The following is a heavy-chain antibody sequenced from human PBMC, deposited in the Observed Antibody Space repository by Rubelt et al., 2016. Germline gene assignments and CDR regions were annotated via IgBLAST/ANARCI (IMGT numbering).Heavy chain of an antibody. CDR2: INPKSGGT. Sequence: QVQLVQSGAEVKKPGASVKVSCKASGYTFTGYYMHWVRQAPGQGLGWMGWINPKSGGTNYAQKFQGRVTRTRDTSIITAYMELSRRRSDDTAVYYCARDLYKGPRWLVAYWGQGTLVTVSS. CDR1: GYTFTGYY. V-gene: IGHV1-2*02. D-gene: IGHD6-19*01. J-gene: IGHJ4*02. CDR3: ARDLYKGPRWLVAY.